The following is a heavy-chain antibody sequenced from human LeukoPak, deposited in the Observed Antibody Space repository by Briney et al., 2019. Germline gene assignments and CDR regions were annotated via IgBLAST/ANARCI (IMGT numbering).Heavy chain of an antibody. CDR2: ISGGGGT. D-gene: IGHD6-19*01. V-gene: IGHV3-23*01. J-gene: IGHJ4*02. Sequence: GGSLRLSCEASGFTFSSYGMSWVRQAPGKGLEWVSAISGGGGTYYADSVKGRFTISRDNSKITLYLQMNSLRAEDAAVYFCAKRVAHSSGAYWDYWGQGILVTVSS. CDR3: AKRVAHSSGAYWDY. CDR1: GFTFSSYG.